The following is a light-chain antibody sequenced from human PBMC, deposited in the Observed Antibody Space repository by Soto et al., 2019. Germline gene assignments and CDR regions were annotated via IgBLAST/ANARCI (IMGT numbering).Light chain of an antibody. Sequence: QSVRTRPVSVSSAHLRSSSISCTGTSSDVGSYNLVSWYQQHPGKAPRLMIYEGSKRPSGVSNRFSGSKSGNTASLTISGLQAEDEADYYCCSYAGSSTYVFGTGTKVTVL. CDR1: SSDVGSYNL. V-gene: IGLV2-23*01. J-gene: IGLJ1*01. CDR2: EGS. CDR3: CSYAGSSTYV.